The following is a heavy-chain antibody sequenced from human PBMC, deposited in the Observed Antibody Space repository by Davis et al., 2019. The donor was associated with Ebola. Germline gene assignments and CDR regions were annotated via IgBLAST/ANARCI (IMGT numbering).Heavy chain of an antibody. CDR1: GGSISSGGYS. CDR2: IYHSGST. J-gene: IGHJ4*02. V-gene: IGHV4-30-2*01. CDR3: ARHVFGSELQWLDH. D-gene: IGHD6-19*01. Sequence: SETLSLTCAVSGGSISSGGYSWSWIRQPPGKGLEWIGYIYHSGSTYYNPSLKSRVTISVDRSKNQFSLKLSSVTAADTAVYYCARHVFGSELQWLDHWGQGTLVTVSS.